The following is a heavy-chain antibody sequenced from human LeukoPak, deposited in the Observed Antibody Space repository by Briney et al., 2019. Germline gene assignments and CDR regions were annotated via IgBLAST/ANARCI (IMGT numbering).Heavy chain of an antibody. Sequence: GGSLRLSCAASGFTFSTYSMNWVRQAPGKGLEWVSYISSSSSTIYYADSGRGRFTISRDNAKNSLYLQMNSLRDEDTAVYYCARDLPPGSSGWYLGYWGQGTLVTVSS. J-gene: IGHJ4*02. V-gene: IGHV3-48*02. D-gene: IGHD6-19*01. CDR2: ISSSSSTI. CDR3: ARDLPPGSSGWYLGY. CDR1: GFTFSTYS.